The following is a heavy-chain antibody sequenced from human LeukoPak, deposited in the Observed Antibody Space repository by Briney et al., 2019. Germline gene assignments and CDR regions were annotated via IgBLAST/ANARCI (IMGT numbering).Heavy chain of an antibody. CDR1: GGSISSYY. Sequence: SETLSLTCTVSGGSISSYYWSWIRQPPGKGLEWIGYIYYSGSTNYNPSLKSRVTISVDTSKNQFSLKLSSVTAADTAVYYCARGGGRGVIITGYYYYYYMDVWGKGTTVTVSS. CDR3: ARGGGRGVIITGYYYYYYMDV. CDR2: IYYSGST. V-gene: IGHV4-59*01. J-gene: IGHJ6*03. D-gene: IGHD3-10*01.